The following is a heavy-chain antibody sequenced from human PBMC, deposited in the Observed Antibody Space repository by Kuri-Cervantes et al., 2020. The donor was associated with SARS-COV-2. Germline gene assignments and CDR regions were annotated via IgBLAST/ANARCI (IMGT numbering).Heavy chain of an antibody. CDR3: ARGPTITIFGVLRGRENWFDP. CDR1: GYTFTGYY. J-gene: IGHJ5*02. D-gene: IGHD3-3*01. Sequence: ASVKVSCKASGYTFTGYYVHWIRQAPGDGLEWMGWINPKSGGTNYAQKFQGWVTMTRETSISTAYMELSRLRSDDTAVYYCARGPTITIFGVLRGRENWFDPWGQGTLVTVSS. CDR2: INPKSGGT. V-gene: IGHV1-2*04.